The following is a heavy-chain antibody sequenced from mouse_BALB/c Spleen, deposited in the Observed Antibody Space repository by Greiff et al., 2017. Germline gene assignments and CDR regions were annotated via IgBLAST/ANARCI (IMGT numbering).Heavy chain of an antibody. CDR3: ARPRIYDGYYYYAMDY. J-gene: IGHJ4*01. CDR2: INPSSGYT. Sequence: VQLQESAAELARPGASVKMSCKASGYTFTSYTMHWVKQRPGQGLEWIGYINPSSGYTEYNQKFKDKTTLTADKSSSTAYMQLSSLTSEDSAVYYCARPRIYDGYYYYAMDYWGQGTSVTVSS. V-gene: IGHV1-4*02. CDR1: GYTFTSYT. D-gene: IGHD2-3*01.